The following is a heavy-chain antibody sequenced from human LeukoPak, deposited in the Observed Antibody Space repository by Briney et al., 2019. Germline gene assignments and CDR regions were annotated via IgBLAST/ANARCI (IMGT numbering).Heavy chain of an antibody. Sequence: GRSLRLSSAASGFTPSSNYISSVREAPGQGLEWGSGIYSGGSTYYADSATGRFTISRDNSKSTMYLQMNSLRAEDTAVYYCARGRSLTDYCSGLVRNYGMDVWGQGTTVTVSS. D-gene: IGHD3-9*01. CDR2: IYSGGST. CDR1: GFTPSSNY. J-gene: IGHJ6*02. CDR3: ARGRSLTDYCSGLVRNYGMDV. V-gene: IGHV3-66*01.